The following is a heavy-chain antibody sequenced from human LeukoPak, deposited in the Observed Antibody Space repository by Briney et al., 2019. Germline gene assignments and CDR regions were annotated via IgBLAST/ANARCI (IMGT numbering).Heavy chain of an antibody. Sequence: SETLSLTCTVSGGSISSYYWSWIRQPPGKGLEWIGYIYYSGSTNYNPSLKSRVTISVDTSKNQFSLKLSSVTAADTAVYYRATRQRRDGYNTPFDYWGQGTLVTVSS. J-gene: IGHJ4*02. V-gene: IGHV4-59*01. CDR1: GGSISSYY. CDR2: IYYSGST. CDR3: ATRQRRDGYNTPFDY. D-gene: IGHD5-24*01.